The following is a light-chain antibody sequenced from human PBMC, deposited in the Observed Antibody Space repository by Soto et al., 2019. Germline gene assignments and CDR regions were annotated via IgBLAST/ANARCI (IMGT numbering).Light chain of an antibody. CDR2: AAS. CDR1: QSISSY. J-gene: IGKJ5*01. V-gene: IGKV1-39*01. Sequence: DIHMTQSPSSLSASVLDIVTITFLASQSISSYLNWYQQKPGKAPKLLIYAASSLQSGVPSRFSGSGSGTDFTLTISSLQPEDFATYYCQQSYSTPITFGQGTRLEIK. CDR3: QQSYSTPIT.